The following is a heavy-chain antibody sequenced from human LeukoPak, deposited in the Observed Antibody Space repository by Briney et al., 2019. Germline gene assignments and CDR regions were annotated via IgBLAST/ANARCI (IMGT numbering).Heavy chain of an antibody. CDR3: ARGGRWELPRPYAFDI. J-gene: IGHJ3*02. D-gene: IGHD1-26*01. V-gene: IGHV1-18*01. Sequence: ASVKVSCKASGYTFTSYGISWVRQAPGQGLEWMGWISAYNGNTNYAQKFQGRVTMTRDMSTSTAYMELRNLRSDDTAVYYCARGGRWELPRPYAFDIWGQGTMVTVSS. CDR2: ISAYNGNT. CDR1: GYTFTSYG.